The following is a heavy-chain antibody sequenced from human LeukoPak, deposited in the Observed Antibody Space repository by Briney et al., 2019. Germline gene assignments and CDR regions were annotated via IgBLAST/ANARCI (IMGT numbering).Heavy chain of an antibody. D-gene: IGHD3-10*01. Sequence: PGGSLRLSCASAGFTFSSYEMNWVRQAPGKGMEWVSYISSSGSTIYYADSVKGRFTISRDNAKNSLYLQMNSLRAEDTAVYYCASSASFGYWGQGTLVTVSS. CDR1: GFTFSSYE. J-gene: IGHJ4*02. CDR3: ASSASFGY. V-gene: IGHV3-48*03. CDR2: ISSSGSTI.